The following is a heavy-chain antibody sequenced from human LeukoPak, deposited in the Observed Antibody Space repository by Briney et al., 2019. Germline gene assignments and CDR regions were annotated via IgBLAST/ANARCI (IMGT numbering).Heavy chain of an antibody. CDR1: GGSFSGYY. CDR2: INHSGST. Sequence: SETLSLTCAVYGGSFSGYYWSWIRQPPGKGLEWIGEINHSGSTNYNPSLKSRVTISVDTSKNQSPLKLSSVTAADTAVYYCARVRPLAYCGGDCFRHYYYYGMDVWGQGTTVTVSS. V-gene: IGHV4-34*01. D-gene: IGHD2-21*02. J-gene: IGHJ6*02. CDR3: ARVRPLAYCGGDCFRHYYYYGMDV.